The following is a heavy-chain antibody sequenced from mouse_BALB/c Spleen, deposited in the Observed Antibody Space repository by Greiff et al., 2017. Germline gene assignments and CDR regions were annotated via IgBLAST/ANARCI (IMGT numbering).Heavy chain of an antibody. CDR3: TRGYYGSRGWYFDV. CDR1: GFTFSNYW. D-gene: IGHD1-1*01. V-gene: IGHV6-6*02. CDR2: IRLKSNNYAT. J-gene: IGHJ1*01. Sequence: EVKVEESGGGLVQPGGSMKLSCVASGFTFSNYWMNWVRQSPEKGLEWVAEIRLKSNNYATHYAESVKGRFTISRDDSKSSVYLQMNNLRAEDTGIYYCTRGYYGSRGWYFDVWGAGTTVTVSS.